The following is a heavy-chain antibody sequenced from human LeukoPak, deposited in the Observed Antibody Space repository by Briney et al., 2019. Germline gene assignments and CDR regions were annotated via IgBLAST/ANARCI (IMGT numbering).Heavy chain of an antibody. D-gene: IGHD6-19*01. CDR1: GFTFRSNW. Sequence: GGSLRLSCAASGFTFRSNWMNWVRQAPGKGLEWVAHVQPDGSAKIYADSVKGRFTISRDNAKDSVYLQMNSLRVEDPAVYYCARDFFGWSSLGHWGQGTLVTVSS. CDR3: ARDFFGWSSLGH. CDR2: VQPDGSAK. V-gene: IGHV3-7*01. J-gene: IGHJ1*01.